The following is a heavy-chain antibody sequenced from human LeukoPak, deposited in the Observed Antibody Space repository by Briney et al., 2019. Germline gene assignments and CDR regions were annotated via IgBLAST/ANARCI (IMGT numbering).Heavy chain of an antibody. CDR3: ARDIAYYNSSGYYRLFDS. J-gene: IGHJ4*02. V-gene: IGHV4-59*01. Sequence: PSETLSLTCTVSGGSISSYYWSWIRQPPGKGLEWIGYIYYSGSTNYNPSLKSRVTISVDTSKNQFSLKLSSVTAADTAVYYCARDIAYYNSSGYYRLFDSWGQGIRVTVSS. CDR2: IYYSGST. D-gene: IGHD3-22*01. CDR1: GGSISSYY.